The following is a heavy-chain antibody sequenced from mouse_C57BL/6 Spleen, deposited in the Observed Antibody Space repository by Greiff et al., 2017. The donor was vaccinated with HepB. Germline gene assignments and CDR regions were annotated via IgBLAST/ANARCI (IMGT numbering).Heavy chain of an antibody. D-gene: IGHD2-5*01. V-gene: IGHV3-6*01. CDR3: AREGDYSNYVWYFDV. CDR1: GYSITSGYY. Sequence: ESGPGLVKPSQSLSLTCPVTGYSITSGYYWNWIRQFPGNKLEWMGYISYDGSNNYNPSLKNRISITRDTSKNQFFLKLNSVTTEDTATYYCAREGDYSNYVWYFDVWGTGTTVTVSS. J-gene: IGHJ1*03. CDR2: ISYDGSN.